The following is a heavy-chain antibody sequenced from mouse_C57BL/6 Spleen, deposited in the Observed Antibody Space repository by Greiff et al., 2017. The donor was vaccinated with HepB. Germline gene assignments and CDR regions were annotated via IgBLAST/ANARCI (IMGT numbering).Heavy chain of an antibody. Sequence: EVKLLESGPGLVKPSQSLSLTCSVTGYSITSGYYWNWIRQFPGNKLEWMGYISYDGSNNYNPSLKNRISITRDTSKNQFFLKLNSVTTEDTATYYCARDLTNYYAMDYWGQGTSVTVSS. CDR3: ARDLTNYYAMDY. J-gene: IGHJ4*01. CDR1: GYSITSGYY. D-gene: IGHD2-12*01. V-gene: IGHV3-6*01. CDR2: ISYDGSN.